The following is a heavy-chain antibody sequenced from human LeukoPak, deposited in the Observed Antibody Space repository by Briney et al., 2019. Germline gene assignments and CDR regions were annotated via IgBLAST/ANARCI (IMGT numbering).Heavy chain of an antibody. Sequence: GGSLRLSCAASGFTFSTSWMNWVRRAPGKGLEWVALIKQHGSEIYHADSVKGRFAISRDDAANSLYLQMYSLRVEDTAVYYCATDRGAYWGQGTLVTVSS. D-gene: IGHD3-10*01. CDR3: ATDRGAY. V-gene: IGHV3-7*01. J-gene: IGHJ4*02. CDR1: GFTFSTSW. CDR2: IKQHGSEI.